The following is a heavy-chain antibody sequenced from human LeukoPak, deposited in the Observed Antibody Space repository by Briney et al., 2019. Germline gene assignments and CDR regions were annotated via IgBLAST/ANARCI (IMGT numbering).Heavy chain of an antibody. J-gene: IGHJ5*02. CDR2: MNPNSGNT. V-gene: IGHV1-8*01. CDR3: ARGDIVVVPAAIRTSWFDP. CDR1: GYTFTSYD. Sequence: ASVKVSCKASGYTFTSYDINWVRQATGQGLEWMGWMNPNSGNTGYAQKFQGRVTMTRNTSISTAYMELSSLRSEDTAVYYCARGDIVVVPAAIRTSWFDPWGQGTLVTVSS. D-gene: IGHD2-2*02.